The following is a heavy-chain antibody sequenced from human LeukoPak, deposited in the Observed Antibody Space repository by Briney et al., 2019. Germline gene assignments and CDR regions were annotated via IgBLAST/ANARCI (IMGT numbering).Heavy chain of an antibody. Sequence: PGRSLRLSCAASGFTFSSYAMHWVRQAPGKGLEWVAVISYDGSNKYYADSVKGRFTISRDNSKNTLYLQMNSLRAEDTAVYYCARDYGDWGQGTLVTVSS. CDR1: GFTFSSYA. D-gene: IGHD3-10*01. V-gene: IGHV3-30*04. CDR3: ARDYGD. J-gene: IGHJ4*02. CDR2: ISYDGSNK.